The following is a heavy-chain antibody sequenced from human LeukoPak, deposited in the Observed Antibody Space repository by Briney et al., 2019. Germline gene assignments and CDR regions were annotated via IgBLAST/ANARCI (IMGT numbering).Heavy chain of an antibody. CDR1: GGSISSYY. J-gene: IGHJ5*02. CDR3: ARSDYFGSGSYQNWFDP. D-gene: IGHD3-10*01. CDR2: IYYSGST. Sequence: SETLSLTCTVSGGSISSYYWSWIRQPPGKGLEWIGYIYYSGSTNYNPSLKSRVTISVDTSKTQFSLKLSSVTAADTAVYYCARSDYFGSGSYQNWFDPWGQGTLVTVSS. V-gene: IGHV4-59*08.